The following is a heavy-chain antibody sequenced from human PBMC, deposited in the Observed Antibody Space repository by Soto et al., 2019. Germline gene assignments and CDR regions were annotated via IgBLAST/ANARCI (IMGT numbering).Heavy chain of an antibody. CDR1: GGSIIGDYY. Sequence: TLSLTCTVSGGSIIGDYYWNVIRQAPGQGLEWIGYVYHTGSTYHNPSLKSRGSISVDTSNNQFSLKLSSVTAADTAVYFWAIEPDDITGNRIDACGQGIQVIVSS. J-gene: IGHJ5*02. D-gene: IGHD2-15*01. V-gene: IGHV4-30-4*01. CDR3: AIEPDDITGNRIDA. CDR2: VYHTGST.